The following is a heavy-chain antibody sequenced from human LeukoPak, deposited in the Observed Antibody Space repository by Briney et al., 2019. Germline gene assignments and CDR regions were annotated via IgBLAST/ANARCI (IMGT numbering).Heavy chain of an antibody. J-gene: IGHJ4*02. V-gene: IGHV3-7*01. CDR1: GFTFSSYW. D-gene: IGHD3-22*01. CDR3: ARGRYYDSSGYWLDY. Sequence: GGSLRLSCAASGFTFSSYWMSWVRQAPGKGLEWVANIKQDGSEKYYVDSVKGRFTISRDNAKNSLYLQMNSLRAEDTAVYYCARGRYYDSSGYWLDYWGQGTLVTVSS. CDR2: IKQDGSEK.